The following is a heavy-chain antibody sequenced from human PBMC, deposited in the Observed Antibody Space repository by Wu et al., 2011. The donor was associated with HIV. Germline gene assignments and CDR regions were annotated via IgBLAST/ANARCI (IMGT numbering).Heavy chain of an antibody. CDR3: ARDGSSAQLDLYYNHMDV. V-gene: IGHV1-18*01. CDR1: GYSFTNYG. CDR2: ISTYNGDT. D-gene: IGHD6-6*01. Sequence: QVQLVQSGAEVKKPGASVKVSCKASGYSFTNYGVNWVRQAPGQGLEWMGWISTYNGDTNYALKFQGRVTMTTDTSTSTAYMELRSLRSDDTAVYYCARDGSSAQLDLYYNHMDVWGKGTTVTVSS. J-gene: IGHJ6*03.